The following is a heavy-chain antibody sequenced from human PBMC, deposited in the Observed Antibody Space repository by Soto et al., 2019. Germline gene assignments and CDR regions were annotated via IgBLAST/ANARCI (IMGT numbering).Heavy chain of an antibody. Sequence: QVQLVQAGAEVKKPGSSVKVSCKASGGTLSSYSINWVRRAPGQGLEWMGEIIPIFGTANYAQKFQGRVTITADESTSTAYMELSSLRSEDTAVYYCAKDGGRHSGGIDYWGQGTLVNVSS. V-gene: IGHV1-69*01. CDR1: GGTLSSYS. D-gene: IGHD1-26*01. CDR3: AKDGGRHSGGIDY. CDR2: IIPIFGTA. J-gene: IGHJ4*02.